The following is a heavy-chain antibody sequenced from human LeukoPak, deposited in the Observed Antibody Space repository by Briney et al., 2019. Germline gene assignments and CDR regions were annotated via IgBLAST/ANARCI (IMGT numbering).Heavy chain of an antibody. CDR2: ISGSGGST. V-gene: IGHV3-23*01. J-gene: IGHJ4*02. CDR1: GFTFSSYA. D-gene: IGHD3-22*01. Sequence: GGALRLSCAASGFTFSSYAMSWVRQAPGKGLEWVSAISGSGGSTYYADSVKGRFTISRDNSKNTLYLQMNSLRAEDTAVYYCAKRRFPDSSGYYLDYWGQGTLVTVSS. CDR3: AKRRFPDSSGYYLDY.